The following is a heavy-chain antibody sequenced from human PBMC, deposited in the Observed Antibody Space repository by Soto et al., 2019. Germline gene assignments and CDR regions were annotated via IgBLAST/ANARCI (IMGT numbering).Heavy chain of an antibody. V-gene: IGHV3-30-3*01. D-gene: IGHD6-19*01. Sequence: QVQLVESGGGVVQPGRSLRLSCAASGFTFSSYAMHWVRQAPGKGLEWVAVISYDGSNKYYADSVKGRFTISRDNSKNTLYLQMNSLRAEDTAVYYCARSPSSGWYWGQGTLVTISS. CDR3: ARSPSSGWY. CDR2: ISYDGSNK. J-gene: IGHJ4*02. CDR1: GFTFSSYA.